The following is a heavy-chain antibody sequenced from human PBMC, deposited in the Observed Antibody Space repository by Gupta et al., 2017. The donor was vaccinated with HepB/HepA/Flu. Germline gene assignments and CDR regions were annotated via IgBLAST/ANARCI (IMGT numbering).Heavy chain of an antibody. CDR3: ARARYCSSTSCSPFDYYYYMDV. CDR1: GYTFTAYS. J-gene: IGHJ6*03. D-gene: IGHD2-2*01. CDR2: TNPNSGGT. Sequence: QFQLVQSGAEAKKAGASVKVSCTPSGYTFTAYSIPWLRAAPGLHLEWMGWTNPNSGGTNYAQKFQGRVTMTRDTSISTAYMELSRLRSDDTAVYYCARARYCSSTSCSPFDYYYYMDVWGKGTTVTVSS. V-gene: IGHV1-2*02.